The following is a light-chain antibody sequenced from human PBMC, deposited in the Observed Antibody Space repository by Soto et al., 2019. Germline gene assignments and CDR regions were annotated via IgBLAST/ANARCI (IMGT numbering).Light chain of an antibody. Sequence: EIVMTQSPATLSVSPGERATLSCRASQSVSSNLAWYQQTPGQAPMLLIYGASTRATGIPARFSGSGSGTEFTLTISSLQSEDFAVFYCQQYYNWPITFGEGTRLEIK. CDR1: QSVSSN. CDR3: QQYYNWPIT. J-gene: IGKJ5*01. CDR2: GAS. V-gene: IGKV3-15*01.